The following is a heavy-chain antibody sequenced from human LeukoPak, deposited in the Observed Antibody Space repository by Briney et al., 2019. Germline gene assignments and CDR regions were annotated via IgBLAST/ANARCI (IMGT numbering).Heavy chain of an antibody. CDR3: AKGLYSSGWLSPDY. Sequence: GGSLRLSCAAAGFTFDDYAMHWGRHAPGKGVEWVSGISWNSGSIAYADSVRGRFTISRDNAKKSLYLQMNSLRAEDTALYYCAKGLYSSGWLSPDYWGQGTLVTVSS. V-gene: IGHV3-9*01. CDR2: ISWNSGSI. D-gene: IGHD6-19*01. J-gene: IGHJ4*02. CDR1: GFTFDDYA.